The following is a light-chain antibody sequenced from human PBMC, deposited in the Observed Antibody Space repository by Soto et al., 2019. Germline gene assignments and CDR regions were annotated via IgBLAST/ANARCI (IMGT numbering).Light chain of an antibody. Sequence: DIKLTQSHSSLSAYLGDRVTLTCRASQGISNYLAWYQQKPGRLPKLLLFGASTLQSGVPARFSGSGSGTLFTLTINGLLPEDVATYYCQKYDRAPFTFGPGTKVDIK. CDR1: QGISNY. J-gene: IGKJ3*01. V-gene: IGKV1-27*01. CDR3: QKYDRAPFT. CDR2: GAS.